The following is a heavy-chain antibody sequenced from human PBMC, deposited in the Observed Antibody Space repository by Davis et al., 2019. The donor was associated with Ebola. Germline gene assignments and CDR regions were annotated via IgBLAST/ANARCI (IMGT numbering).Heavy chain of an antibody. CDR1: GFTFSGSA. J-gene: IGHJ6*02. Sequence: PGGSLRLSCAASGFTFSGSAMHWVRQASGKGLEWVGRIRSKANSYATAYAASLKGRFTISRDNSKNTLYLQMNSLRAEDTAVYYCARDHGRTTVTNNDGMDVWGQGTTVTVSS. CDR2: IRSKANSYAT. V-gene: IGHV3-73*01. D-gene: IGHD4-17*01. CDR3: ARDHGRTTVTNNDGMDV.